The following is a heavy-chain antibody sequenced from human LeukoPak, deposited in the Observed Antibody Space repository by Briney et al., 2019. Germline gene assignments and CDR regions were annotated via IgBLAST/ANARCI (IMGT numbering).Heavy chain of an antibody. CDR1: GFTFSDYY. CDR2: ISSSGSNI. D-gene: IGHD3-3*01. J-gene: IGHJ5*02. V-gene: IGHV3-11*01. CDR3: ARASRSGYAFDP. Sequence: GGSLRLSCAASGFTFSDYYMTWIRHAPGKGLEWVSYISSSGSNIYYADSVKGRFTISRDSAKNSLFLQMSSLRVEDTAVYYCARASRSGYAFDPWGQGTLVTVSS.